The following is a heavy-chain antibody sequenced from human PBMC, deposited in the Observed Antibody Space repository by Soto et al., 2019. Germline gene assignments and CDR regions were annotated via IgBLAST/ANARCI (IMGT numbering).Heavy chain of an antibody. J-gene: IGHJ4*02. CDR1: GFTFSSYA. Sequence: QVQLVESGGGVVQPGRSLRLSCAASGFTFSSYAMHWVRQAPGKGLEWVAVISYDGSNKYYADSMKGRFTISRDNSKNTLYLQMNSLRAEDTAVYYCARPDILTGYYRYYFDYWGQGTLVTVSS. D-gene: IGHD3-9*01. V-gene: IGHV3-30-3*01. CDR3: ARPDILTGYYRYYFDY. CDR2: ISYDGSNK.